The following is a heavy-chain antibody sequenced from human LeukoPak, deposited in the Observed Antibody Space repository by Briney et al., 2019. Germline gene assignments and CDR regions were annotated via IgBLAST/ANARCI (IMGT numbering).Heavy chain of an antibody. Sequence: GASVKVSCKASGYTFTSYGISWVRQAPGQGLEWMGGIIPIFGTANYAQKFQGRVTITADKSTSTAYMELSSLRSEDTAVYYCARGSSYQPLLYPGTLYYYYYMDVWGKGTTVTVSS. CDR2: IIPIFGTA. CDR3: ARGSSYQPLLYPGTLYYYYYMDV. CDR1: GYTFTSYG. D-gene: IGHD2-2*02. V-gene: IGHV1-69*06. J-gene: IGHJ6*03.